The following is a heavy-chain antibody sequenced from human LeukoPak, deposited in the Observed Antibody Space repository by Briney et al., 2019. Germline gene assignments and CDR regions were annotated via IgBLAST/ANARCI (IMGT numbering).Heavy chain of an antibody. CDR1: GYTFTGYY. J-gene: IGHJ4*02. CDR3: AREQWRVSFDY. Sequence: ASVKVSCKASGYTFTGYYMHWVRQAPGQGLEWMGWISPHNGHTNYVQAFRGRVTLTTDTSSSTAYMELRSLTSDDTAVYYCAREQWRVSFDYWGQGTVVTVSS. D-gene: IGHD2-8*01. CDR2: ISPHNGHT. V-gene: IGHV1-18*04.